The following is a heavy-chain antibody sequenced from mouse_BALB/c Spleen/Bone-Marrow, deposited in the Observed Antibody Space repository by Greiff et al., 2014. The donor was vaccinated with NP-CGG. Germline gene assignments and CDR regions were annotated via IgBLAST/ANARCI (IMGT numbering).Heavy chain of an antibody. V-gene: IGHV1-18*01. Sequence: VQLQQPGPELVKPGASVKISCKTSGYTFTESTINWVKQSHGKSLEWIGGINPNNGATGYNQKFKGNATLTVDKSSSTAYLELRSLTSDDSAVYYCARRDYGPAWFTYWGQGTLVTVSA. CDR1: GYTFTEST. CDR3: ARRDYGPAWFTY. J-gene: IGHJ3*01. CDR2: INPNNGAT. D-gene: IGHD1-1*01.